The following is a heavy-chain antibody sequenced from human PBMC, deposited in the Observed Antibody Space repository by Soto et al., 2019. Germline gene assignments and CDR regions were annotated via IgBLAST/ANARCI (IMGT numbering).Heavy chain of an antibody. J-gene: IGHJ3*02. CDR1: GYTFTSYY. V-gene: IGHV1-46*03. Sequence: GASVKVSCKASGYTFTSYYMYWVRQAPGQGHEWLGIINPSGGSTSYAQKFQGRVTMTRDTSTSTVYMELSSLRSEDTAVYYCARVNYYDFWSGSSLGAFDIWGQGTMVTVSS. CDR3: ARVNYYDFWSGSSLGAFDI. D-gene: IGHD3-3*01. CDR2: INPSGGST.